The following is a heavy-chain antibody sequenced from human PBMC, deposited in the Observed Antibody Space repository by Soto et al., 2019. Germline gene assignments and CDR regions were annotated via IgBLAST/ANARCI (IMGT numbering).Heavy chain of an antibody. V-gene: IGHV4-59*01. CDR3: ANYPTTVTSDY. D-gene: IGHD4-17*01. J-gene: IGHJ4*02. CDR1: GDYISTYY. CDR2: IYYSGST. Sequence: SETLSLTCSVSGDYISTYYWSWIRQPPGKGLEWIGYIYYSGSTNYNPSLKSRVTISVDTSKNQFSLKLSSVTAADTAVYYCANYPTTVTSDYWGQGTLVTVSS.